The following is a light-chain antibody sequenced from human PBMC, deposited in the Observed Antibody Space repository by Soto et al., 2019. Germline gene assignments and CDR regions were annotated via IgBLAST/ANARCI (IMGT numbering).Light chain of an antibody. J-gene: IGKJ2*02. CDR2: EAS. Sequence: DIQMTQSPPALSASVGDRVTITCRASQGISNSLAWFQQKPGKVPKRLIYEASTLESGVPSRFSGSGYGTEFTLTISSLQPEDFATYYCLQHNTYPRTFGQGTTLEI. V-gene: IGKV1-17*03. CDR3: LQHNTYPRT. CDR1: QGISNS.